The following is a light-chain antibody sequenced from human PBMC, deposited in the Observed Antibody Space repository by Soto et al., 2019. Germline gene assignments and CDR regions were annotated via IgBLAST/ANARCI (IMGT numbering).Light chain of an antibody. CDR3: QQSFSVRA. CDR1: HSISSY. J-gene: IGKJ1*01. Sequence: DIQMTQSPSSLSASVGDRVTITCRASHSISSYLNWYQQKPGTAPKLLIYAASSLQSGVPSRFSGSGSGTDFTLTISSLQPEDFATYYCQQSFSVRAFGQGTKVETK. CDR2: AAS. V-gene: IGKV1-39*01.